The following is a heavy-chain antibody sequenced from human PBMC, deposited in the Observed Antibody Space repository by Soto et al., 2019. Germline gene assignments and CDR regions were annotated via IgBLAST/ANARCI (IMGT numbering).Heavy chain of an antibody. J-gene: IGHJ6*02. D-gene: IGHD3-10*01. V-gene: IGHV1-18*01. CDR1: GYTFTSYG. Sequence: QVQLVQSGAEVKKPGASVKVSCKASGYTFTSYGISWVRQAPGQGLEWMGWISAYNGNTNYAQKLQGRVTMSTDTSTSTGYIELGSLRSDDTAVYYCAGERSITTVRGGTPLGGYYYYGMDVWCQGTTVTVSS. CDR3: AGERSITTVRGGTPLGGYYYYGMDV. CDR2: ISAYNGNT.